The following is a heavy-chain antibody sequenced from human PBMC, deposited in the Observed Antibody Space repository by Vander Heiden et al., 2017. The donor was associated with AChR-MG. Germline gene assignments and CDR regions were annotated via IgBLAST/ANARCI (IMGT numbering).Heavy chain of an antibody. V-gene: IGHV1-69*06. Sequence: QVQLVQSGAEVKKPGSSVKVSCQASVGTFRSYAISWVRQAPGQGLEWMGGIIPIFGTANDAQKVQGRVTITADKSTSTAYMELSRMRSEDTAVYYCALIRSRYSGSSVLIWGQGTLVTVSS. D-gene: IGHD1-26*01. CDR1: VGTFRSYA. CDR3: ALIRSRYSGSSVLI. J-gene: IGHJ4*02. CDR2: IIPIFGTA.